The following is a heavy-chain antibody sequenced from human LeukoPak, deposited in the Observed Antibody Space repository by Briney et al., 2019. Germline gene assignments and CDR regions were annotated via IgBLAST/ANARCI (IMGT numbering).Heavy chain of an antibody. D-gene: IGHD5-24*01. Sequence: SETLSLSCTVCCGSISSSSYYWGWIRQPPGKGLEMIGSMYHNGSTYYNPSLQSRVTISVDTSNHQFSLKLTSATAADTAVYYCARHPSGRMWLQQGGWFDPWGQGTLVTVSS. J-gene: IGHJ5*02. CDR1: CGSISSSSYY. CDR2: MYHNGST. V-gene: IGHV4-39*01. CDR3: ARHPSGRMWLQQGGWFDP.